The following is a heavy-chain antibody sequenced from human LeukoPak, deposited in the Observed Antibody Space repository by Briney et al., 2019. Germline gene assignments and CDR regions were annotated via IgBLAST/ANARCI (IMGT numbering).Heavy chain of an antibody. CDR2: ISYDGSNK. Sequence: GGSLRLSCAASGFTFSSYAMHWVRQAPGKGLEWVAVISYDGSNKYYADSVKGRFTISRDNSKNSLYLQMNSLRAEDTAVYYCARESYYDSSGYYYLDAFDIWGQGTMVTVSS. D-gene: IGHD3-22*01. CDR1: GFTFSSYA. CDR3: ARESYYDSSGYYYLDAFDI. J-gene: IGHJ3*02. V-gene: IGHV3-30-3*01.